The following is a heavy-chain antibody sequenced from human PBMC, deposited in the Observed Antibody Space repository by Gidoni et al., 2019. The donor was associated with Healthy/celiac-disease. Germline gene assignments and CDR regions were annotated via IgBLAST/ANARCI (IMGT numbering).Heavy chain of an antibody. CDR1: GFTFSSYA. V-gene: IGHV3-30*04. CDR2: ISYDGSNK. Sequence: QVQLVESGGGVVQPGRPLRLSCPASGFTFSSYAMRWVRQAPGKGLEGVAVISYDGSNKYYADSVKCRFTISRDNSKNTLYLQMNSLRAEDTAVYYCASGMVRGVIPQNWGQGTLVTVSS. CDR3: ASGMVRGVIPQN. J-gene: IGHJ4*02. D-gene: IGHD3-10*01.